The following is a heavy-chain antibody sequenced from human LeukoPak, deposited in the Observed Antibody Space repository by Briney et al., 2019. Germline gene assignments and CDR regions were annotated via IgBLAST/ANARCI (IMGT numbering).Heavy chain of an antibody. CDR1: GGTFSSYA. CDR2: IIPIFGTA. CDR3: ARVSFRDSSGYYYFDY. J-gene: IGHJ4*02. D-gene: IGHD3-22*01. Sequence: SVKVSCKASGGTFSSYAISWVRQAPGQGLEWMGGIIPIFGTANYAQKFQGRVTITTDESTSTAYKELSSLRSEDTAVYYCARVSFRDSSGYYYFDYWGQGTLVTVSS. V-gene: IGHV1-69*05.